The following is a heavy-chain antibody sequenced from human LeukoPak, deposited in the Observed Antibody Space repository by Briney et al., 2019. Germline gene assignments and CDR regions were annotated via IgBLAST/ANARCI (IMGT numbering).Heavy chain of an antibody. CDR2: IYPGDSDT. Sequence: GESLKISCKGSGYNFTNYGIGWVRQMPGEGLEWMGIIYPGDSDTRYSPSFQGQVTISADKSINTAYLQWSSLKASDTAMYYCARRLIASEPFDYWGQGTLVTVSS. D-gene: IGHD2-21*01. CDR1: GYNFTNYG. J-gene: IGHJ4*02. V-gene: IGHV5-51*01. CDR3: ARRLIASEPFDY.